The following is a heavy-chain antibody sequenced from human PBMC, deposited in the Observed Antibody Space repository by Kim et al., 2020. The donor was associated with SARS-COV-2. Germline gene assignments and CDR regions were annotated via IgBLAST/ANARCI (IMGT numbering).Heavy chain of an antibody. CDR3: AKSGVAGVGAWLDV. V-gene: IGHV3-30*18. CDR1: GFTFSSDG. D-gene: IGHD6-19*01. Sequence: GGSLRLSCAASGFTFSSDGMHWVRQAPGKGLEGVAVISYDGRNKYYADSVKGRLTISRDNSKNMLYLQLTSLRPEDTAVYYCAKSGVAGVGAWLDVWGQGTTVTVSS. CDR2: ISYDGRNK. J-gene: IGHJ6*02.